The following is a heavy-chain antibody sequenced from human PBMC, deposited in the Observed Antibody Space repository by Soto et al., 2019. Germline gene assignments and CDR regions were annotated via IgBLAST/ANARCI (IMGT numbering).Heavy chain of an antibody. D-gene: IGHD6-6*01. V-gene: IGHV4-34*01. CDR2: INHSGST. J-gene: IGHJ6*02. CDR3: ARGLSSSATFYHYYGMDV. Sequence: SETLSLTCAVYGGSFRGYHWSWIRQPPGKGLEWIGEINHSGSTNYNPSLKSRVIISLETSKNQFSLILTSVTAADTAVYYCARGLSSSATFYHYYGMDVWGRGTTVTVSS. CDR1: GGSFRGYH.